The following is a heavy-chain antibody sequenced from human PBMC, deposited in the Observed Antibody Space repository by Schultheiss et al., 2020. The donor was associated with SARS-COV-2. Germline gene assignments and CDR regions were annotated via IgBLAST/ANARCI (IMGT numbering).Heavy chain of an antibody. CDR2: IKQDGSEK. CDR3: ARAVRVPAATYYYYYYMDV. D-gene: IGHD2-2*01. J-gene: IGHJ6*03. V-gene: IGHV3-7*01. Sequence: GESLKISCAASGFTFSSYWMSWVRQAPGKGLEWVANIKQDGSEKYYVDSVKGRFTISRDNAKNSLYLQMTSLRAEDTAVYYCARAVRVPAATYYYYYYMDVWGKGTTVTVSS. CDR1: GFTFSSYW.